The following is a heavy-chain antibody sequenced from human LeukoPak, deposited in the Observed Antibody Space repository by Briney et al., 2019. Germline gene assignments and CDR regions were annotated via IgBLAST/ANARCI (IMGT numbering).Heavy chain of an antibody. Sequence: PGGSLRLSCAASGFTFSSYGMHWVRQAPGKGLEWVAFIRYDGSNKYYADSVKGRFTISRDNSKNTLYLQMNSLRAEDTAVYYCAKGSYIAARRGYYFDYWGQGTLVTVSS. CDR2: IRYDGSNK. J-gene: IGHJ4*02. CDR1: GFTFSSYG. V-gene: IGHV3-30*02. CDR3: AKGSYIAARRGYYFDY. D-gene: IGHD6-6*01.